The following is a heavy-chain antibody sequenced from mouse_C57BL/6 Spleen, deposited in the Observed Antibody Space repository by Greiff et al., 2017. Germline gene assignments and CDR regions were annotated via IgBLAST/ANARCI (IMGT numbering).Heavy chain of an antibody. D-gene: IGHD1-1*01. CDR2: ISSGGDYI. Sequence: EVKLQEPGAGFVKPGGSLKLSCAASGFTFSSYAMSWVRQTPEKRLEWVAYISSGGDYIYYADTVKGRFTISRDNARNTRYLQMSSLKSEDTAMYSCTRDGATVVATECYAMDYWGQGTSVTVSS. J-gene: IGHJ4*01. CDR3: TRDGATVVATECYAMDY. CDR1: GFTFSSYA. V-gene: IGHV5-9-1*02.